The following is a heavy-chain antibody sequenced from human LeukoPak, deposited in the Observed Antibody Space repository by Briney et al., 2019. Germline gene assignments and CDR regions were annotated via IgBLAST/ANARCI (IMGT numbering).Heavy chain of an antibody. V-gene: IGHV3-30-3*01. Sequence: PGRSLRLSCAASGFTFSSYAMHWVRQAPGKGLEWVAVISYDGSNKYYADSVKGRFTNSRDNSKNTLYLQMNSLRAEDTAVYYCARDLNRRTRGRNAFDIWGQGTMVTVSS. CDR1: GFTFSSYA. J-gene: IGHJ3*02. D-gene: IGHD3-16*01. CDR2: ISYDGSNK. CDR3: ARDLNRRTRGRNAFDI.